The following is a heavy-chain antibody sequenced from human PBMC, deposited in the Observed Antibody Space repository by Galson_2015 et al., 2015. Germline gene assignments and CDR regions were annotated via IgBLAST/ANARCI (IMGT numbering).Heavy chain of an antibody. D-gene: IGHD5-24*01. Sequence: SLRLSCAASGFSFSTYAMHWVRQAPGKGLEWVAVISYDGSNKYYADSVKGRFTISRGNSKNTLYLQMNSLKAEDTAVYYCAKVPAATTTTIVYFDYWGQGTLVTVSS. CDR3: AKVPAATTTTIVYFDY. CDR1: GFSFSTYA. CDR2: ISYDGSNK. J-gene: IGHJ4*02. V-gene: IGHV3-30*18.